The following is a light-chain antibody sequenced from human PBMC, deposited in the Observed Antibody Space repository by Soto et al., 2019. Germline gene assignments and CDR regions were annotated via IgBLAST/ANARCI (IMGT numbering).Light chain of an antibody. CDR3: QQTSAFPRT. CDR1: RDISNS. Sequence: QMTQSPSFVSASIGDRLTITCRASRDISNSLAWYQQTPGKAPKLLLRGASSLHRGVPSRFSGGGAGTEFTLTISSLQPEDFATYYCQQTSAFPRTFGQGTKVDVK. V-gene: IGKV1-12*01. CDR2: GAS. J-gene: IGKJ2*01.